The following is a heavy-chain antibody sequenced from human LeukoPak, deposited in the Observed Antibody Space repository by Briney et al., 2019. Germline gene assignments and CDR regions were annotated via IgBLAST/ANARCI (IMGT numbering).Heavy chain of an antibody. Sequence: SETLSLTCAVYGGSFSGYYWSWIRQPPGKGLEWIGEINHSGSTNYNPSLKSRVIMSVDTSKNQISLTLTSVTAADTAMYFCARAFYPGYYSYMAVWGKGTTVTVSS. J-gene: IGHJ6*03. D-gene: IGHD3-3*02. V-gene: IGHV4-34*01. CDR3: ARAFYPGYYSYMAV. CDR1: GGSFSGYY. CDR2: INHSGST.